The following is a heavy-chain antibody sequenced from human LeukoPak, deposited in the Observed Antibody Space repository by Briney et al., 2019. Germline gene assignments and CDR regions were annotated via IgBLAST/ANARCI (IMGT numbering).Heavy chain of an antibody. CDR1: GFTFSSYA. J-gene: IGHJ6*03. CDR3: AKEGLSGSYRFLYYYYYYMDV. D-gene: IGHD3-16*02. CDR2: ISGGSSGST. V-gene: IGHV3-23*01. Sequence: GGSLRLSCAASGFTFSSYAMHWVRQAPGKGLEWLSVISGGSSGSTYYADSVTGRFTVSRDNSKNTVDLQMNNLRVDDTAIYYCAKEGLSGSYRFLYYYYYYMDVWGKGTTVTISS.